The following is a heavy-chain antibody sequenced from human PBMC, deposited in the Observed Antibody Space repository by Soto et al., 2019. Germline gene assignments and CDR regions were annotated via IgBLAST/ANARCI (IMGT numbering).Heavy chain of an antibody. Sequence: ASVKVSCKASGYTFTSYYMHWVRQAPGQGLEWMGIINPSGGSTSYAQKFQGRVTMTRDTSTSTVYMELNSPRGEDTAVYYCAKDRERAARYYFDYWGQGTPVTVSS. V-gene: IGHV1-46*01. J-gene: IGHJ4*02. CDR2: INPSGGST. CDR3: AKDRERAARYYFDY. CDR1: GYTFTSYY. D-gene: IGHD6-6*01.